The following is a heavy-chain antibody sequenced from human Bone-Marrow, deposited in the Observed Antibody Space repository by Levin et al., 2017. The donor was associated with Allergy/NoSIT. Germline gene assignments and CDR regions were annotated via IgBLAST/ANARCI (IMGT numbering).Heavy chain of an antibody. Sequence: ASVKVSCKVSGYTLTELSMHWVRQAPGKGLEWMGGFDPEDGETIYAQKFQGRVTMTEDTSTDTAYMELSSLRSEDTAVYYCATGLSIVVVNGFDYWGQGTLVTVSS. J-gene: IGHJ4*02. CDR2: FDPEDGET. V-gene: IGHV1-24*01. D-gene: IGHD2-21*01. CDR3: ATGLSIVVVNGFDY. CDR1: GYTLTELS.